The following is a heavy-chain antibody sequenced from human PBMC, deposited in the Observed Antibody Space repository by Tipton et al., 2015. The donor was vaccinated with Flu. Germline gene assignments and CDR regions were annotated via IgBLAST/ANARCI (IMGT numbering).Heavy chain of an antibody. Sequence: TLSLTCAVYGGSFSGYYWSWICQPPGKGLEWIGEINHSGSTNYNPSLKSRVTISVDTSKNQFSLKLSSVTAADTAVYYCARRTKGTMVRGVIVNWFDPWGQGTLVTVSS. V-gene: IGHV4-34*01. D-gene: IGHD3-10*01. CDR3: ARRTKGTMVRGVIVNWFDP. CDR2: INHSGST. J-gene: IGHJ5*02. CDR1: GGSFSGYY.